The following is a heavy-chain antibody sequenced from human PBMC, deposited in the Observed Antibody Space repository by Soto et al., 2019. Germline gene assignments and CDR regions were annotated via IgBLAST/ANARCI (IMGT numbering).Heavy chain of an antibody. CDR3: AREGTDDILNGQDFRPPQRLYYFDH. V-gene: IGHV1-2*04. Sequence: QVQLVQSGAEVRKPGASVRVSCKASGYTFTGYYIHWVRQAPGQGLEWMGWIHPNSGATNYAQRFQDWVTMTRDTSTSTAYMELTSLKSDDTAVYYCAREGTDDILNGQDFRPPQRLYYFDHWGQGTLVTVSS. D-gene: IGHD3-9*01. CDR2: IHPNSGAT. CDR1: GYTFTGYY. J-gene: IGHJ4*02.